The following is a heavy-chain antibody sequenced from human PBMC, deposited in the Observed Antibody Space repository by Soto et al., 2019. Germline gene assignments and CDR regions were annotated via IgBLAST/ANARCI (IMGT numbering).Heavy chain of an antibody. D-gene: IGHD2-15*01. CDR1: GFTFSDSA. CDR3: TVRFCSGGTCYADF. J-gene: IGHJ4*01. Sequence: GGSLRLSCAASGFTFSDSAIHWVRQASGKGLEWVGRIRSKGNSYATAYAASVKGRLTVSRDDSRNTAYLQMNSLQTEDTAVYYCTVRFCSGGTCYADFWGHGTLVTFSS. CDR2: IRSKGNSYAT. V-gene: IGHV3-73*01.